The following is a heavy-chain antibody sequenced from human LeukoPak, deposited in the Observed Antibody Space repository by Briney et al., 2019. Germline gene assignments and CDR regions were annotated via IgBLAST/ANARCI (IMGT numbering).Heavy chain of an antibody. J-gene: IGHJ4*02. Sequence: GGCLRLSCAASGFTVSSNYMSWARQAPGKGLEWVSAISRSGDRTFYADSVKGRFTISRDSSIDTLFLQMNSLRAEDTAVYFCAKELRPNAYCGRGSPVTVSS. D-gene: IGHD2-15*01. CDR1: GFTVSSNY. V-gene: IGHV3-23*01. CDR3: AKELRPNAY. CDR2: ISRSGDRT.